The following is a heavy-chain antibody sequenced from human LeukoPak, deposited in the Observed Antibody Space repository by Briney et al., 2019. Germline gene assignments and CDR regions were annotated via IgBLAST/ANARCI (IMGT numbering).Heavy chain of an antibody. Sequence: GGSLRLSCAASGFIFSSYSMNWVRQAPGKGLEWVSYISSSSSTIYYADSVKGRFTISRDNAKNSLYLQMNSLRAEDTAVYYCATLGGFSYFDYWGQGTLVTVSS. J-gene: IGHJ4*02. V-gene: IGHV3-48*01. CDR3: ATLGGFSYFDY. D-gene: IGHD3-16*01. CDR1: GFIFSSYS. CDR2: ISSSSSTI.